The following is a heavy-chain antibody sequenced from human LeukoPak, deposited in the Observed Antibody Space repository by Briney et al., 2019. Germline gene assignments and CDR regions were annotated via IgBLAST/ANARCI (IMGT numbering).Heavy chain of an antibody. Sequence: GGSLRLSCAASGFTFSSYAMSWVRQAPGKGLEWVSAISGSGGSTYYADSVKGRFTISRDNSKNILYLQMNSLRAEDTAVYYCAKVGGSYPRTSNFDYWGQGTLVTVSS. CDR2: ISGSGGST. D-gene: IGHD1-26*01. CDR3: AKVGGSYPRTSNFDY. CDR1: GFTFSSYA. J-gene: IGHJ4*02. V-gene: IGHV3-23*01.